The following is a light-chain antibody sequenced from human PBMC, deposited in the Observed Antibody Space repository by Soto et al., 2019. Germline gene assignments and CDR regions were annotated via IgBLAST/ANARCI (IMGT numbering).Light chain of an antibody. Sequence: EIVLTQSPGTLSLSPGERATLSCRASPSVSSSYLAWYQQKTGQAPRLLIYGASSRATGIPDRFSGSGSGTDFTLTISRLEPEDFAVYYCQQYGSSPPITFGQGTRLEIK. CDR3: QQYGSSPPIT. V-gene: IGKV3-20*01. CDR1: PSVSSSY. J-gene: IGKJ5*01. CDR2: GAS.